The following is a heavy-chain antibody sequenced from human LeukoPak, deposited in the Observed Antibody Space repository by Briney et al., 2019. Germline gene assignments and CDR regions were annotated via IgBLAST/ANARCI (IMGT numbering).Heavy chain of an antibody. Sequence: PGGSLRLSCAASRFTFSSYAMSWVRQAPGKGLEWVSAISGSGGSTYYADSVKGRFTISRDNSKNTLYLQMNSLRAEDTAVYYCAKGFALLQWLFPDDAFDIWGQGTMVTVSS. D-gene: IGHD3-22*01. CDR1: RFTFSSYA. CDR3: AKGFALLQWLFPDDAFDI. CDR2: ISGSGGST. V-gene: IGHV3-23*01. J-gene: IGHJ3*02.